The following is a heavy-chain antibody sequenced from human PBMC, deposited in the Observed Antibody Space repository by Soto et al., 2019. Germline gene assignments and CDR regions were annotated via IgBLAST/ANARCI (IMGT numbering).Heavy chain of an antibody. D-gene: IGHD3-9*01. CDR2: INYSGVA. Sequence: QLQLQESGPGLVRPSEPLSLNCAVSGDLVRRNNYYWGWIRQSPGKGLEWIASINYSGVAYYKASLRSRVAISVDTSRKQVSLKLRSVTTADTALYYCATYSYFFDIHGFHVSWGQGIHVTVSS. J-gene: IGHJ5*02. CDR1: GDLVRRNNYY. CDR3: ATYSYFFDIHGFHVS. V-gene: IGHV4-39*01.